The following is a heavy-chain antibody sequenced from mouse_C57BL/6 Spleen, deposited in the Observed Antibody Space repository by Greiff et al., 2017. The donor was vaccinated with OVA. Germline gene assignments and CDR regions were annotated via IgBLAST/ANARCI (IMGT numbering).Heavy chain of an antibody. CDR2: ISPNYGTT. D-gene: IGHD4-1*01. Sequence: EVQLQQSGPELVKPGASVKISCKASGYSFTDYNMNWVKQSNGKSLEWIGVISPNYGTTSYNQKFKGKATLTVDKSSSTAYMQLHSLNSEESAVYYCANWDRGDYWGQGTTLTVSS. CDR3: ANWDRGDY. J-gene: IGHJ2*01. V-gene: IGHV1-39*01. CDR1: GYSFTDYN.